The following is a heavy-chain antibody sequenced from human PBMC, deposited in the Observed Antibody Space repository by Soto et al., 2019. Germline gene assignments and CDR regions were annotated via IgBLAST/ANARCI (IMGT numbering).Heavy chain of an antibody. D-gene: IGHD4-4*01. CDR1: SGSISSGGYY. CDR2: IYYTGST. Sequence: QVQLQESGPGLVKPSQTLSLTCTVFSGSISSGGYYWSWFRQHPGKGLEWIGYIYYTGSTYSNPSLKSRVTISLATSKNQFSLKLTSVTAADTAVYFCARDGATTAGWFDPWGQGTLVTVSS. J-gene: IGHJ5*02. V-gene: IGHV4-31*03. CDR3: ARDGATTAGWFDP.